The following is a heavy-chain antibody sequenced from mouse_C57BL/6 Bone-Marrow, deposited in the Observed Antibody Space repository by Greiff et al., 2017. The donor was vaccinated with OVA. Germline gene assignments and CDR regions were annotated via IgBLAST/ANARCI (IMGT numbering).Heavy chain of an antibody. CDR2: IYPRSGNT. CDR1: GYTFTSYG. J-gene: IGHJ3*01. V-gene: IGHV1-81*01. Sequence: VQLQQSGAELARPGASVKLSCKASGYTFTSYGISWVKQRTGQGLEWIGEIYPRSGNTYYNEKFKGKATLTADKSSSTEYMELRSLTSEDSAVYFCATCERRRGGFAYWGQGTLVTVSA. D-gene: IGHD3-3*01. CDR3: ATCERRRGGFAY.